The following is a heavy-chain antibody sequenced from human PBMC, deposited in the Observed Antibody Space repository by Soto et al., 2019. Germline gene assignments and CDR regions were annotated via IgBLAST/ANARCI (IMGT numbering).Heavy chain of an antibody. V-gene: IGHV1-18*01. CDR1: GYTFTSYG. CDR2: ISAYNGNT. J-gene: IGHJ6*01. D-gene: IGHD3-10*01. Sequence: QVQLMQSGAEVKKPGASVKVSCKASGYTFTSYGISWVRQAPGQGLEWMGWISAYNGNTNYAQKLQGRVTMTTDTSTSIAYMELRSLRSDDTAVYYCARVAITLVRGVSFYYYYGMDVWGQGTTFTVSS. CDR3: ARVAITLVRGVSFYYYYGMDV.